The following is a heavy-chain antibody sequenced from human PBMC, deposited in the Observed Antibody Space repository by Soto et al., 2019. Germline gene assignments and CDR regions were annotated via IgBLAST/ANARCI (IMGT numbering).Heavy chain of an antibody. D-gene: IGHD1-26*01. CDR3: AKVASGSYDWFDP. CDR2: VNPDGSTT. CDR1: KFTFSGYW. J-gene: IGHJ5*02. Sequence: EVQLVQSGGGLVQPGGSLRLSCAASKFTFSGYWMNWVRQAPGKGLMWVSRVNPDGSTTTYADSVKGRFTISRDNATNTGFLQMNSLRADDTAVYYCAKVASGSYDWFDPWGQGTLVTVSS. V-gene: IGHV3-74*01.